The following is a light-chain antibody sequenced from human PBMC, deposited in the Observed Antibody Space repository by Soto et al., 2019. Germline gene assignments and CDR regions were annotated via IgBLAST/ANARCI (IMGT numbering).Light chain of an antibody. Sequence: ETVMTQSPATLSVSPGERATLSCRVSQSVFSSLAWYQHKPGQAPRLLIYGAATRATGIPARFSGSGSGTDFTLTISSLQPEDFATYYCQQTYSPPPITFGQGTRLEIK. CDR3: QQTYSPPPIT. V-gene: IGKV3-15*01. CDR2: GAA. CDR1: QSVFSS. J-gene: IGKJ5*01.